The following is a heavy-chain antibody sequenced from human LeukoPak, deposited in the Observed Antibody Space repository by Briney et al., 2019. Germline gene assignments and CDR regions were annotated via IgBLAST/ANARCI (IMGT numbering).Heavy chain of an antibody. V-gene: IGHV3-33*01. CDR2: IWDDGSNK. CDR1: GFTFSSYG. D-gene: IGHD6-13*01. J-gene: IGHJ4*02. Sequence: PGRSLRLSCAASGFTFSSYGMHWVRQAPGKGREWGAVIWDDGSNKYYADSVKVRFTLFRDNTKNTLYLKMNSLRAEDTAVYYCARDRQQLADFDYWGKGTLVTVSS. CDR3: ARDRQQLADFDY.